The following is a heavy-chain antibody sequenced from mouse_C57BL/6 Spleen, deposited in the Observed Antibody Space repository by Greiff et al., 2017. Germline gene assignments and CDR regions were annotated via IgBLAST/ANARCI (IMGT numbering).Heavy chain of an antibody. CDR1: GIDFSRYW. CDR2: INPDSSTI. J-gene: IGHJ4*01. CDR3: ARPTNYYAMDY. Sequence: EVKLMESGGGLVQPGGSLKLSCAASGIDFSRYWMSWVRRAPGKGLEWIGEINPDSSTINYAPSLQDKFIISRDNAKNTLYLQMSKVRSEDTALYYCARPTNYYAMDYWGQGTSVTVSS. V-gene: IGHV4-1*01.